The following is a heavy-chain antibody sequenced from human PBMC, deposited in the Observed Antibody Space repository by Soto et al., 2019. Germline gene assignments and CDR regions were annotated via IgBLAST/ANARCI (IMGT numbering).Heavy chain of an antibody. Sequence: QVQLQESGPGLVKPSQTLSLTCTVSGGSISSGGYYWSLIRQHPGKVLEWIGYIDYSGSTYYNPSLKSRVTISVDTSKNPFSLKLSSVTAADTAVYYCAREGGIVGATADDYWGQGPLVTVSS. J-gene: IGHJ4*02. CDR2: IDYSGST. V-gene: IGHV4-31*03. D-gene: IGHD1-26*01. CDR1: GGSISSGGYY. CDR3: AREGGIVGATADDY.